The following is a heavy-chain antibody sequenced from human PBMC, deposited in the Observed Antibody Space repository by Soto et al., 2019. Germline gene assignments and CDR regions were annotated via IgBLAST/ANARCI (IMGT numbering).Heavy chain of an antibody. V-gene: IGHV2-5*02. CDR3: AHTSYNYGDNWFDP. J-gene: IGHJ5*02. D-gene: IGHD5-18*01. CDR1: GFSLPTRGVG. CDR2: IYWDDDK. Sequence: SGPTLVNPTQTLTLTCTFSGFSLPTRGVGVGWIRQPPGKALEWLALIYWDDDKRYSPSLKSRLTITKDTSKKQVVLTMTNMDPVDTGTYYCAHTSYNYGDNWFDPWGQGTLVTVSS.